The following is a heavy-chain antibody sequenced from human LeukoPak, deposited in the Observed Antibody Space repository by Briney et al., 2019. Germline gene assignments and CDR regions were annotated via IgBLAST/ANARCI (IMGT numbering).Heavy chain of an antibody. J-gene: IGHJ5*02. Sequence: GGSLRLSYAASGFTVSSNEMNWVRQAPGKGLEWVSSISGGSTYYADSRKGRFTISRDNSKNTLYLQMNSLRAEDTAVYYCKIAAISIVVVVAARLGFDPWGQGTLVTVSS. CDR1: GFTVSSNE. CDR3: KIAAISIVVVVAARLGFDP. D-gene: IGHD2-15*01. V-gene: IGHV3-38-3*01. CDR2: ISGGST.